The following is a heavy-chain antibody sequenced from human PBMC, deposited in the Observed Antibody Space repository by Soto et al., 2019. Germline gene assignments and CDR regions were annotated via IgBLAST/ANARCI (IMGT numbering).Heavy chain of an antibody. Sequence: SETLSLTCTVSGGSISSGGYYWSWIRQHPGKGLEWIGYIYYSGSTYYNPSLKSRVTISVDTSKNQFSLKLSSVTAADTAVYYCARFMRFSPFDPWGKETLVTVSS. CDR3: ARFMRFSPFDP. CDR1: GGSISSGGYY. J-gene: IGHJ5*02. V-gene: IGHV4-31*03. CDR2: IYYSGST.